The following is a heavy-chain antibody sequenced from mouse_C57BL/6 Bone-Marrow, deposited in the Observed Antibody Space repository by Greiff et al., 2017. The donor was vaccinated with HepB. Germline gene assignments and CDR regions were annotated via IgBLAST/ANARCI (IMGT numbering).Heavy chain of an antibody. D-gene: IGHD1-1*01. CDR1: GYTFTSYD. Sequence: QVQLQQSGPELVKPGASVKLSCKASGYTFTSYDINWVKQRPGQGLEWIGWIYPRDGSTKYNEKFKGKATLTVDTSSSTAYMELHSLTSEDSAVYFCASLYYYGSSYHWYFDVWGTGTTVTVSS. V-gene: IGHV1-85*01. CDR3: ASLYYYGSSYHWYFDV. CDR2: IYPRDGST. J-gene: IGHJ1*03.